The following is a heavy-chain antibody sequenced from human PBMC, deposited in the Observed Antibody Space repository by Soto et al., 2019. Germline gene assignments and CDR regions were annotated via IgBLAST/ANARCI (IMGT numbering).Heavy chain of an antibody. Sequence: KSSETLSLTCTVSGGSISSGGYYWSWIRQHPGKGLEWIGYIYYSGSTYYNPSLKSRVTISVDTSKNQFSLKLSSVTAADTAVYYCARDNLKYGMDVWGQGTTVTVSS. CDR1: GGSISSGGYY. J-gene: IGHJ6*02. CDR3: ARDNLKYGMDV. V-gene: IGHV4-31*03. CDR2: IYYSGST.